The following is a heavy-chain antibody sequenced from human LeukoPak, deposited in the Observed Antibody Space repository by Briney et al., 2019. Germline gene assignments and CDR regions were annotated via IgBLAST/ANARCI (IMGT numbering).Heavy chain of an antibody. CDR2: SDK. J-gene: IGHJ5*02. CDR3: RLDIVVVPAAIPKDWFDP. D-gene: IGHD2-2*02. Sequence: SDKYYVDSVNGPFTISRDNAKNSLYLQMNSLRAEDTAVYYCRLDIVVVPAAIPKDWFDPWGQGTLVTVSS. V-gene: IGHV3-7*03.